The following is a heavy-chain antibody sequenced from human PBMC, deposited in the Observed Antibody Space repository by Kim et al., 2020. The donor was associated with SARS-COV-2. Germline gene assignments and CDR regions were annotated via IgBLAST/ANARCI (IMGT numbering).Heavy chain of an antibody. CDR3: ARDRGPYEDYYYYYGMDV. CDR1: GFTFSSYS. V-gene: IGHV3-48*02. Sequence: GGSLRLSCAASGFTFSSYSMNWVRQAPGKGLEWVSYISSSSSTIYYADSVKGRFTISRDNAKNSLYLQMNSLRDEDTAVYYCARDRGPYEDYYYYYGMDVWGQGTTVTVSS. CDR2: ISSSSSTI. D-gene: IGHD3-10*01. J-gene: IGHJ6*02.